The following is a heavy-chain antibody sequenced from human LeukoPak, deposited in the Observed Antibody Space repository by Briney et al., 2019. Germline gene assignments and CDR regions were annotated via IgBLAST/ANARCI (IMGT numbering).Heavy chain of an antibody. Sequence: SQTLSLTCTVSGGSISSGGYYWSWIRQHPGRGLEWIGYIYYSGSTYYNPSLKSRVTISVDTSKNQFSLKLSSVTAADTAVYYCARGLGNRYFDWSGGYFDYWGQGTLVTVSS. CDR2: IYYSGST. CDR3: ARGLGNRYFDWSGGYFDY. D-gene: IGHD3-9*01. J-gene: IGHJ4*02. CDR1: GGSISSGGYY. V-gene: IGHV4-31*03.